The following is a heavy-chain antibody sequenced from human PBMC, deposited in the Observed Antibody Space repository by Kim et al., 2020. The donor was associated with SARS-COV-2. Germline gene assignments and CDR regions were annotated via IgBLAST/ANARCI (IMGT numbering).Heavy chain of an antibody. CDR2: ISSNGGST. V-gene: IGHV3-64*01. CDR3: ARPAISSSWGYYYYAMDV. CDR1: GFTFSSYA. J-gene: IGHJ6*02. Sequence: GGSLRLSCAASGFTFSSYAMHWVRQAPGKGLEYVSGISSNGGSTYYANSVKGRFTISRDNSKNTLYLQMGSLRAEDMAVYYCARPAISSSWGYYYYAMDVWGQGTTVTVSS. D-gene: IGHD6-13*01.